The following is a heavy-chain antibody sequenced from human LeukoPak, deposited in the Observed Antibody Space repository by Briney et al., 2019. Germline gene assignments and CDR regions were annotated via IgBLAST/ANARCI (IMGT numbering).Heavy chain of an antibody. CDR3: ARGRKTGTYDY. Sequence: SDTLSLTCIISGGSISSSTYYWGWIRQPPGKGLEWIGTLSYSGKTYYNPSLKSRVTISVDTSKNQFSLKLSSVTAADTAVYYCARGRKTGTYDYWGQGTLDTVSS. J-gene: IGHJ4*02. CDR2: LSYSGKT. CDR1: GGSISSSTYY. D-gene: IGHD1-14*01. V-gene: IGHV4-39*07.